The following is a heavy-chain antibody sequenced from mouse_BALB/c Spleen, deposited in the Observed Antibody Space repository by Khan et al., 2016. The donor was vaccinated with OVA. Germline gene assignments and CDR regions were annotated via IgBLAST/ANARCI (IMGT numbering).Heavy chain of an antibody. CDR3: ATLGYYGYFNV. D-gene: IGHD2-2*01. CDR1: GFDFSRYW. J-gene: IGHJ1*01. V-gene: IGHV4-1*02. Sequence: EVKLLESGGGLVQPGGSLILSCAASGFDFSRYWMSWVRQAPGKGLEWIGEINPDSSTIYYTPSLKDKFIISRDNAKNTLYLQMSNVRSEDTALCYCATLGYYGYFNVWGAGTTVTVSS. CDR2: INPDSSTI.